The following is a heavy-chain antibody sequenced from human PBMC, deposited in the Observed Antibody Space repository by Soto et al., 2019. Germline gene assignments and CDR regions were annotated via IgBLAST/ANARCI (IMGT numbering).Heavy chain of an antibody. CDR2: IYSGGNT. CDR1: GFTVSSNY. Sequence: PGGSLRLSCAASGFTVSSNYMSWVRQAPGKGLEWVSIIYSGGNTYYADSVKGRFTISRDRSKNTLYLQMNSLRAADTAVYYCASPTGDLRGGGYYFDYWGQGTLVTVSS. V-gene: IGHV3-53*01. CDR3: ASPTGDLRGGGYYFDY. D-gene: IGHD3-10*01. J-gene: IGHJ4*02.